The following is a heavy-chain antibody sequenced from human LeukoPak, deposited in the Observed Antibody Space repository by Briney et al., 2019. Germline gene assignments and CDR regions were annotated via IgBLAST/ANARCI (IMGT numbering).Heavy chain of an antibody. V-gene: IGHV3-7*01. D-gene: IGHD1-26*01. J-gene: IGHJ4*02. CDR1: GFTFSSYW. Sequence: GGSLRLSCAASGFTFSSYWMSWVRQTPEKGLEWVANIKQDGNEKYYVDSVKGRFTISRDNAKNSPYLQMNSLRADDTAVYYCARDKIVGPTTLDYWGQGTLVTVSS. CDR3: ARDKIVGPTTLDY. CDR2: IKQDGNEK.